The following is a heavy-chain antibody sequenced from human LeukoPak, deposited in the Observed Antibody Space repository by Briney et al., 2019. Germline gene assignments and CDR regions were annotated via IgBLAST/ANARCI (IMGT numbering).Heavy chain of an antibody. D-gene: IGHD4-17*01. CDR3: ARDPAGTVTTYYYYYYGMDV. Sequence: GASVKVSCKASGYTFTSYGISGVRQAPGQGLEWMGWISAYNGNTNYAQKLQGRVTMTTDTSTSTAYMELRSLRSDDTAVYYCARDPAGTVTTYYYYYYGMDVWGQGTTVTVSS. CDR1: GYTFTSYG. CDR2: ISAYNGNT. V-gene: IGHV1-18*01. J-gene: IGHJ6*02.